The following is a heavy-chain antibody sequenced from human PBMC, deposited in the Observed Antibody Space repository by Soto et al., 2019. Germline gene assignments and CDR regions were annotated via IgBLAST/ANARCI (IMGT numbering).Heavy chain of an antibody. J-gene: IGHJ6*02. CDR1: GFTFSRYA. D-gene: IGHD3-10*01. CDR2: ISYDGSNK. V-gene: IGHV3-30-3*01. CDR3: ARDPQRTWFGEFDYGMDV. Sequence: GGALRLPCGGSGFTFSRYAMHWGRQAPGKGLEGVAVISYDGSNKYYADSVKGRFTISRDNSKNTLYLQMNSVRAEDTAVYYCARDPQRTWFGEFDYGMDVWGQGTTVTVSS.